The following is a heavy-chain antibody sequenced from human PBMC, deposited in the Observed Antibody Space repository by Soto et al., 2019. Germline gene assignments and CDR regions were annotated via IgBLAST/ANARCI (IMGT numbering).Heavy chain of an antibody. CDR3: ARSNYYDSSGPPDALDI. V-gene: IGHV3-13*01. D-gene: IGHD3-22*01. J-gene: IGHJ3*02. CDR2: IGTAGDT. Sequence: PGGSLRLSCAASGFTFSSCDMHWVRKATGKGLEWVSAIGTAGDTYYPGSVKGRFTISRENAKNSLYLQMNSLRAGDTAVYYCARSNYYDSSGPPDALDIWGQGTMVTVSS. CDR1: GFTFSSCD.